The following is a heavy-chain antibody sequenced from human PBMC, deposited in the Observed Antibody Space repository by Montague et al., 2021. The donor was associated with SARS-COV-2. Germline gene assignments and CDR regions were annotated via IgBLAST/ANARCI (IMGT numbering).Heavy chain of an antibody. CDR3: ARDRGWGSRGAGYIDL. V-gene: IGHV4-31*03. J-gene: IGHJ2*01. D-gene: IGHD2-21*01. Sequence: TLSLTCTVSGGSITSGGYYWTWIRPHPGKGLEWNGYIYHTGSNYSXXXLQRRLRASVDTTKHEFSLTLTAVTAADTDIYYCARDRGWGSRGAGYIDLWGRGTLVTVSS. CDR1: GGSITSGGYY. CDR2: IYHTGSN.